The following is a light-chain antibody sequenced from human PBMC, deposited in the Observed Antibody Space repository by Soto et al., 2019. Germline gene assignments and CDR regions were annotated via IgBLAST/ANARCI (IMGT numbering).Light chain of an antibody. CDR2: GAS. Sequence: EIVLTQSPGTLSLSPGERATLSCRASQSVSSSYLAWYQQKPGQAPRLLIYGASSRATGIPDRFSGSGSGTAFTLTISRLEPEDCAVYYCQQDGSSLYTFGQGTKLEIK. V-gene: IGKV3-20*01. J-gene: IGKJ2*01. CDR3: QQDGSSLYT. CDR1: QSVSSSY.